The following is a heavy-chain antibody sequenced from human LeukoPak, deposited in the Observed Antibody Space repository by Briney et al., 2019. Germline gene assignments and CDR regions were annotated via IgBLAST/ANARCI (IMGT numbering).Heavy chain of an antibody. V-gene: IGHV4-59*01. CDR1: GGSISSYY. CDR3: ARSIGGNSANWYFDL. Sequence: PSETLSLTCTVSGGSISSYYWSWIRQPPGKGLEWIGYIYYSGSTNYNPSLKSRVTISVDTSKNQFSLKLSSVTAADTAVYYCARSIGGNSANWYFDLWGRGTLVTVSS. CDR2: IYYSGST. J-gene: IGHJ2*01. D-gene: IGHD4-23*01.